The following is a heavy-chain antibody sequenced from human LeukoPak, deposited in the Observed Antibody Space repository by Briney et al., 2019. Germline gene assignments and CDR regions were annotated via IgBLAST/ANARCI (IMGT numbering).Heavy chain of an antibody. D-gene: IGHD2-21*02. CDR2: ISTDARHK. CDR1: GFTFSNHR. Sequence: PGGSLRLSCAASGFTFSNHRMRWVRQAPGKGLEWVADISTDARHKYYADSVKGRFTISRDNSQNTLYLQMDSLRTEDMAVYYCAKEGGGDCYYCSWGQGTLVTVSS. CDR3: AKEGGGDCYYCS. V-gene: IGHV3-30*04. J-gene: IGHJ5*02.